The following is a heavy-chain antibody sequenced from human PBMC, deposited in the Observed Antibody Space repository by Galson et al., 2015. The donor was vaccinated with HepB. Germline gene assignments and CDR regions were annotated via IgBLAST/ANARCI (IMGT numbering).Heavy chain of an antibody. D-gene: IGHD3-9*01. V-gene: IGHV1-18*04. CDR2: ISVNNGNT. J-gene: IGHJ4*02. CDR1: GYPFSSYG. CDR3: ARVHYDILNGPSDY. Sequence: SVKVSCKASGYPFSSYGISWVRQAPGQGLEWVGWISVNNGNTNYAQKVQGRITMTANTSTSTVYMHLRSLRSDDTAIYYCARVHYDILNGPSDYWGQGTLVTVSS.